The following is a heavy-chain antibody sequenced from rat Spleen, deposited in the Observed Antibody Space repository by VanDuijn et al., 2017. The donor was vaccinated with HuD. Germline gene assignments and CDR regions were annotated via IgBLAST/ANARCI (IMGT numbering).Heavy chain of an antibody. J-gene: IGHJ2*01. CDR3: ATQSIIRVPLFDY. CDR1: GFTFSNYY. V-gene: IGHV5S10*01. D-gene: IGHD4-3*01. CDR2: IVYDGTRT. Sequence: EVQVVESGGGLVQPGRSMKLSCAASGFTFSNYYMAWVRQAPKKGLEWVATIVYDGTRTYFRDSVKGRFTLSRDNTKSTLYLQMDSLRSEDTATYYCATQSIIRVPLFDYWGQGVMVTVSS.